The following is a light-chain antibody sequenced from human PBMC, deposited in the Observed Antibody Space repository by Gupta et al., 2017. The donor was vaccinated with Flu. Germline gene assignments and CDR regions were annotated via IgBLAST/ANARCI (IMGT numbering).Light chain of an antibody. CDR1: QSRVHSDGNTY. J-gene: IGKJ4*01. Sequence: ISCRASQSRVHSDGNTYLSWLQQRPGQPPRLLIYKISKRFSGVPDRFSGSGAGTDFTLEISRVEAEDVGIYYCMQATQSVTFGGGTTVEIK. CDR2: KIS. CDR3: MQATQSVT. V-gene: IGKV2-24*01.